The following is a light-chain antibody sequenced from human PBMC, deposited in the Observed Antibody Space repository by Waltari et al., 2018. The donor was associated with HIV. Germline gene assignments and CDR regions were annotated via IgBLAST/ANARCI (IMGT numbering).Light chain of an antibody. CDR1: SGHTTYA. V-gene: IGLV4-69*02. J-gene: IGLJ3*02. CDR3: QTWGTGIQV. Sequence: QLVLTQSPSASASLGASVKLTCTLSSGHTTYAIAWHQQHPEKGPRYLMTLKRDGSHIKGDGIPDRFSGSISGAERYLIISSLQSEDEADYYCQTWGTGIQVFGGGTKVTVL. CDR2: LKRDGSH.